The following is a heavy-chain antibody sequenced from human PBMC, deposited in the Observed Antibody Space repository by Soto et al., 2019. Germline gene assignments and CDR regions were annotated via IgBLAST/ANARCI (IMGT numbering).Heavy chain of an antibody. D-gene: IGHD3-22*01. CDR2: IYHSGST. V-gene: IGHV4-38-2*02. J-gene: IGHJ6*02. CDR1: GYSISSGYY. Sequence: SETLSLTCAVSGYSISSGYYWGWIRQRPGKGLEWIGGIYHSGSTYYNPSLKSRVTISVDTSKNQFSLKLSSVTAADTAVYYCARDSHYYDSSGYWDYYGMDVWGQGTTVT. CDR3: ARDSHYYDSSGYWDYYGMDV.